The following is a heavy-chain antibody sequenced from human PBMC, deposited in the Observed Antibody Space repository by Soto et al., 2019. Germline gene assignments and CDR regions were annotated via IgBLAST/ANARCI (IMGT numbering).Heavy chain of an antibody. CDR3: ADLPLYGSGFDC. V-gene: IGHV3-9*01. D-gene: IGHD3-10*01. J-gene: IGHJ4*02. CDR1: GFTFDDYA. CDR2: ISWNGASI. Sequence: EVQLVESGGGLVQPGRSLRLSCAASGFTFDDYAIHWVRQAPGRGLEWVAGISWNGASIGYADSVKGRFTISRDNAKNSLHLQMNGLRGEDTALYYCADLPLYGSGFDCWGQGTLVTVSS.